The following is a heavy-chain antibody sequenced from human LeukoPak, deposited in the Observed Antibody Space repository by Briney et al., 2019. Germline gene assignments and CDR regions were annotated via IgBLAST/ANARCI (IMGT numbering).Heavy chain of an antibody. CDR1: GFTFDDYA. J-gene: IGHJ4*02. CDR2: ISWNSGSI. CDR3: AKAHDLHFWSGYRD. V-gene: IGHV3-9*01. Sequence: GRSLRLSCAASGFTFDDYAMHWVRQAPGKGLEWVSGISWNSGSIGYADSVKGRFTISRDNAMNSLYLQMNSLRAEDTALYYCAKAHDLHFWSGYRDWGQGTLVTVSS. D-gene: IGHD3-3*02.